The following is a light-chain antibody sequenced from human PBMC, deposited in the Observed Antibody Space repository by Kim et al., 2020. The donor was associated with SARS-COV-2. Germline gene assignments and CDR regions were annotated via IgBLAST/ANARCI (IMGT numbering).Light chain of an antibody. Sequence: APGERGTLSCRASQRVTSTYLAWYQQRPGQAPRLLISGVSSRATGIPDRFSGNGSGTDFTLTISRLEPEDFVMYYCQQYGDSPKTFGQGTNVDIK. V-gene: IGKV3-20*01. J-gene: IGKJ1*01. CDR1: QRVTSTY. CDR2: GVS. CDR3: QQYGDSPKT.